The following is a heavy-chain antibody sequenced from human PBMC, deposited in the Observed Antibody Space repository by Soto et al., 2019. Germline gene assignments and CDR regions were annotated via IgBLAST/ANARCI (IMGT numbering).Heavy chain of an antibody. D-gene: IGHD3-9*01. CDR2: ISAYNGNT. Sequence: QVQLVQSGAEVKKPGASVKVSCKASGYTFTSYGISWVRQAPGQGLEWMGWISAYNGNTNYAQKLQGRVTMTTDTSTSTAYMELRSLRSDYTAVYYCARGVYYDIFTGYLMEDWFDPWGQGTLVTVSS. V-gene: IGHV1-18*01. CDR3: ARGVYYDIFTGYLMEDWFDP. CDR1: GYTFTSYG. J-gene: IGHJ5*02.